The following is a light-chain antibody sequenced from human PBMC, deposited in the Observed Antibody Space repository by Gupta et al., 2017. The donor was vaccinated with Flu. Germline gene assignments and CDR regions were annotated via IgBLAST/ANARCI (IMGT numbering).Light chain of an antibody. CDR1: NSGGGGYRY. J-gene: IGLJ1*01. V-gene: IGLV2-11*01. CDR2: GGN. Sequence: VTSPWSGANSGGGGYRYETKTEKDPGNWHKVLIYGGNRQAAGGPDRFSGSRSGNAASLTISGLQAEDEADYYFIAWASGLYVFGSGTEFTVL. CDR3: IAWASGLYV.